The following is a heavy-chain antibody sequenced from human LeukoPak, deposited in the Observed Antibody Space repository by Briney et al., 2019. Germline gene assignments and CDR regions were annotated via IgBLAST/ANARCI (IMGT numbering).Heavy chain of an antibody. CDR1: GGSISSYY. Sequence: SETLSLTCTVSGGSISSYYWSWIRQPPGKGLEWIGYIYYSGSTNYNPSLKSRVTISVDTSKNQFSLKLSSVTAADTAVYYCARDPAYCSSTSCYARGYFYYWGQGTLVTVSS. V-gene: IGHV4-59*01. CDR2: IYYSGST. D-gene: IGHD2-2*01. J-gene: IGHJ4*02. CDR3: ARDPAYCSSTSCYARGYFYY.